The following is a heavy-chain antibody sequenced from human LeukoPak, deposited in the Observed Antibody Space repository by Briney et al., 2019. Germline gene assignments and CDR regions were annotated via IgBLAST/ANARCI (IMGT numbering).Heavy chain of an antibody. Sequence: ASVQVSCKASGYTFTDYYIHWVRQAPGRGLESMGWINSNSGGTNYAQKFQGRVTMTRDTSINTAYMELSSLTSDDTAVYYCARGHNSGYSNSLDHWGQGTLVTVSS. CDR1: GYTFTDYY. D-gene: IGHD3-22*01. CDR3: ARGHNSGYSNSLDH. J-gene: IGHJ5*02. V-gene: IGHV1-2*02. CDR2: INSNSGGT.